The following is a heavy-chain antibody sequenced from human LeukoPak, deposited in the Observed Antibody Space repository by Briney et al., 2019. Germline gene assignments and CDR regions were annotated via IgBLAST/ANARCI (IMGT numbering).Heavy chain of an antibody. CDR2: ISAYNVNT. J-gene: IGHJ4*02. CDR3: ARVFYPAPFCDY. D-gene: IGHD2-21*01. CDR1: GYTFTSYG. Sequence: ASGKVSCKASGYTFTSYGISWGRQAPGQGLEGMGWISAYNVNTNYAQNLQGRVTMTTDTSTSTAYMELRSLRSEDTGVYYCARVFYPAPFCDYWGQGTLVTVSS. V-gene: IGHV1-18*01.